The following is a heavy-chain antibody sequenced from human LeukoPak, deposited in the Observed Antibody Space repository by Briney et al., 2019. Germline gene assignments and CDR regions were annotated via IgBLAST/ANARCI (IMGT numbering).Heavy chain of an antibody. V-gene: IGHV3-30-3*01. D-gene: IGHD3-22*01. CDR1: GFTFSSHA. CDR3: ARDRDYYDSSGPLDY. CDR2: ISYDGSNK. Sequence: PGGSLRLSCAASGFTFSSHAMHWVRQAPGKGLEWVAVISYDGSNKYYADSVKGRFTISRDNSKNTLYLQMNSLRAEDTAVYYCARDRDYYDSSGPLDYWGQGTLVTVSS. J-gene: IGHJ4*02.